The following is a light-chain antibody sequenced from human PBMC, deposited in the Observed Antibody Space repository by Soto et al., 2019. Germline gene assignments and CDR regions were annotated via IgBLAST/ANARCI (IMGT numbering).Light chain of an antibody. CDR1: SSDVGSYNY. CDR3: CSQEGSDTYV. V-gene: IGLV2-23*02. CDR2: EVS. Sequence: QSVLTQPASVSGSPGQSITISCTGTSSDVGSYNYVSWYQQHPGKAPKLMIYEVSDRPSGISSRFSGSKSGNTASLTISGLQAEFEAEYYCCSQEGSDTYVFGTGNKSPS. J-gene: IGLJ1*01.